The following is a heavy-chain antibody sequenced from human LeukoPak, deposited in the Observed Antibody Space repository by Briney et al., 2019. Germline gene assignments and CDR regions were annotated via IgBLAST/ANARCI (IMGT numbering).Heavy chain of an antibody. V-gene: IGHV3-30-3*01. D-gene: IGHD1-26*01. J-gene: IGHJ4*02. CDR3: ARVRSARPGY. CDR2: ISYDGNNK. Sequence: PGRSLRLSCAASGFTFSSYAMHWVRQAPGKGLEWVAVISYDGNNKYYADSVKGRFTISRDNSKNTLYLQMNSLRAEDTAVYYCARVRSARPGYWGQGTLVTVSS. CDR1: GFTFSSYA.